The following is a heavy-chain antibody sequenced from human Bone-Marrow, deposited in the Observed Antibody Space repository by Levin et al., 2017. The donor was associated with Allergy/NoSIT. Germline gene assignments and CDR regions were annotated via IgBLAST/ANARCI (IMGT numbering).Heavy chain of an antibody. CDR2: ISSSGVYI. D-gene: IGHD2-2*02. J-gene: IGHJ5*02. Sequence: RGESLKISCAASGFTFSNYRMNWVRQAPGKGMEWVSSISSSGVYIFYADSVKGRFTISRDNAKNSLHMQMNNLRVEDTAVYYCARGSGSCSSTSCYNNYFDPWGQGILVTVSS. CDR1: GFTFSNYR. V-gene: IGHV3-21*01. CDR3: ARGSGSCSSTSCYNNYFDP.